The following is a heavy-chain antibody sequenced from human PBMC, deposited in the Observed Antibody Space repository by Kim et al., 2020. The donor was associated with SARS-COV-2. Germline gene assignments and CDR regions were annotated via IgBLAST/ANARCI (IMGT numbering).Heavy chain of an antibody. CDR1: GYTFTSYA. CDR3: ARDLTSWEDYYGSGNVNY. D-gene: IGHD3-10*01. CDR2: INTNSGNP. V-gene: IGHV7-4-1*02. Sequence: ASVKVSCRASGYTFTSYAMNWVRQAPGQGLEWMGWINTNSGNPTYAQGFTGRFVFSLDTSVSTAYLQLSSLKAEDTAVYYCARDLTSWEDYYGSGNVNYWGQGTLVTASS. J-gene: IGHJ4*02.